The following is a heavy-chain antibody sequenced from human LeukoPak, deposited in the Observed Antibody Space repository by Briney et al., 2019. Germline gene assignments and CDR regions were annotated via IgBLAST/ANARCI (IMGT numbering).Heavy chain of an antibody. CDR2: ISGNGDST. D-gene: IGHD1-14*01. Sequence: GGSLRLSCAPSGFVFNSHPMHWVRQAPGKGLECVSAISGNGDSTYYANSVKGRFTISRDNSRNTLYLQMGSLRAEDTALYYCAREEPAGSIDYWGQGTLVTVSS. CDR3: AREEPAGSIDY. V-gene: IGHV3-64*01. CDR1: GFVFNSHP. J-gene: IGHJ4*02.